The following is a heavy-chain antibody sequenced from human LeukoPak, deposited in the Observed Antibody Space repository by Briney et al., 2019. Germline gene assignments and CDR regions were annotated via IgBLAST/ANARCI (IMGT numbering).Heavy chain of an antibody. V-gene: IGHV1-2*02. J-gene: IGHJ6*02. D-gene: IGHD6-19*01. Sequence: GASVKVSCMASGYTFTGYYMHWVRQAPGQGLEWTGWINPNSGGTNNAQKFRGRVTMTRETSISTAYMELSRLRSDDTAVYYCARTDSSGWWPYYGMDVWGQGTTVTVSS. CDR3: ARTDSSGWWPYYGMDV. CDR2: INPNSGGT. CDR1: GYTFTGYY.